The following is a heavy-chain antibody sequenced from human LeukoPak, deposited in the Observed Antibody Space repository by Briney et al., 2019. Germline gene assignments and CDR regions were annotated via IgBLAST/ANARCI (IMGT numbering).Heavy chain of an antibody. D-gene: IGHD1-26*01. J-gene: IGHJ5*02. Sequence: ASVKVSCKASGYTFTNYGISWVRQAPGQGLEWMGWITNSDIRTYAQTLQGRFTMTTDTATTTAYMELNNLTFDDTAVYYCARDWDAMNNCFDPWGQGTPVTVSS. CDR1: GYTFTNYG. V-gene: IGHV1-18*01. CDR2: ITNSDIR. CDR3: ARDWDAMNNCFDP.